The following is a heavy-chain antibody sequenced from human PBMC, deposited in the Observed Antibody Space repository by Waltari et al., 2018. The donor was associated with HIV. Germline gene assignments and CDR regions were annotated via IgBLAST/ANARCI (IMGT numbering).Heavy chain of an antibody. J-gene: IGHJ4*02. Sequence: QLQLQASGPGRVKPSETLSRTCTVPGSSISISTDYWGWIVQRPGKGLGRIGTIYYSGSTYYNPSLNWRVTISVDTSKNQFSLKLSSVAAADTAVYYCARLPIFGLVNHYPPAYWGQRILVTVTS. D-gene: IGHD3-3*01. CDR2: IYYSGST. CDR3: ARLPIFGLVNHYPPAY. CDR1: GSSISISTDY. V-gene: IGHV4-39*01.